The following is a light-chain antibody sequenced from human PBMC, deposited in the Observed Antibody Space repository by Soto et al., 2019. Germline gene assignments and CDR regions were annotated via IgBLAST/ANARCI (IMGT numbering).Light chain of an antibody. J-gene: IGKJ4*01. CDR3: QQRSNWPPLLT. CDR1: QSVSSY. CDR2: DAS. V-gene: IGKV3-11*01. Sequence: EIVLTQSPATLSLSPGERATLSCRASQSVSSYLAWYQKKPGQAPRLLIYDASHRATGIPARFSGSGSGTDFTLTTSSLGPEDFAVYYCQQRSNWPPLLTFGGGTKVQIK.